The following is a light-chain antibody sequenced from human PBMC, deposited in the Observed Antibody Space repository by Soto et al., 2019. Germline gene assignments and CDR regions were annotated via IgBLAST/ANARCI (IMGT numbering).Light chain of an antibody. CDR3: QQYDTYS. J-gene: IGKJ1*01. CDR2: DVS. Sequence: DIQMTQSPSTLSASVGARVPITCRASRDISDWLAWYQQNPGKAPKLLIYDVSSLESGVPSRFSGSGYGTEFTLTISSLQPDDFATYYCQQYDTYSFGQGTKVDI. CDR1: RDISDW. V-gene: IGKV1-5*01.